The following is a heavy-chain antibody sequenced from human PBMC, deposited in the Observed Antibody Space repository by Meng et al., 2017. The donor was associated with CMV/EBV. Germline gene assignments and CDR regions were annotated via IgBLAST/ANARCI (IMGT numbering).Heavy chain of an antibody. CDR1: GYSISSGYY. CDR3: ARVTPSIVGATSFDY. Sequence: ESLKISCTVSGYSISSGYYWGWIRQPPGKGLEWIGSIYHSGSTYYNPSLKSRVTISVDTSKNQFSLKLSSVTAADTAVYYCARVTPSIVGATSFDYWGQGTLVTVSS. CDR2: IYHSGST. V-gene: IGHV4-38-2*02. J-gene: IGHJ4*02. D-gene: IGHD1-26*01.